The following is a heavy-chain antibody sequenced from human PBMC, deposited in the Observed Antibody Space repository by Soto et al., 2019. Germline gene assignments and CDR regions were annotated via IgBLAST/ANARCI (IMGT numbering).Heavy chain of an antibody. V-gene: IGHV3-21*06. CDR3: ATCVTLFGYVDS. J-gene: IGHJ4*02. D-gene: IGHD3-22*01. CDR1: GFSLDSYT. Sequence: EVQLVESGGGLVKPGGSLRLSCSDSGFSLDSYTMNWVRQAPGKGLEWISSISSSGSYMYYAEAVKGRFTISRDNAKSSVYLQMNSLGVEDSALYYCATCVTLFGYVDSWGQGTLVTVSS. CDR2: ISSSGSYM.